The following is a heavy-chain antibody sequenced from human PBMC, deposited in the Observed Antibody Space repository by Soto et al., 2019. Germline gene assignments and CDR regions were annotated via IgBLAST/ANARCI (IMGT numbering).Heavy chain of an antibody. CDR1: GYTFTSYG. D-gene: IGHD4-17*01. J-gene: IGHJ4*02. CDR2: ISAYNGNT. V-gene: IGHV1-18*01. CDR3: ARDLHGDPYY. Sequence: QVQLVQSEAEVKKPGASVKVSCKASGYTFTSYGISWVRQAPGQGLEWMGWISAYNGNTNYAQKLQGRVTMTTDTSTRKAYMELRGLRSNYTAVYYCARDLHGDPYYWGQGTLVTVSS.